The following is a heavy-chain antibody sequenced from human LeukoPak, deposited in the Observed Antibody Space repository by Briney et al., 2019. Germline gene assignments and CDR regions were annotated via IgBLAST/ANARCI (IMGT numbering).Heavy chain of an antibody. J-gene: IGHJ5*02. Sequence: SETLSLTCTVSGGSISSYSWSWIRQPAGKGLEWIGRIYTSGSTNYSPSLKSRVTMSVDTSKNQFSLKLSSVTAADTAVYYCARLGDHCSGGSCPTSTWGQGTLVTVSS. V-gene: IGHV4-4*07. CDR1: GGSISSYS. CDR2: IYTSGST. D-gene: IGHD2-15*01. CDR3: ARLGDHCSGGSCPTST.